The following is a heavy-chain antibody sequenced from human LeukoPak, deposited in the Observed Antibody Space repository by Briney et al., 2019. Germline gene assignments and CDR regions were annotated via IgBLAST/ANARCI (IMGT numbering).Heavy chain of an antibody. CDR2: IYSGGST. Sequence: PGGSLRLSCAASGFTVSSNYMSWVRQAPGKGLEWVSVIYSGGSTYYADSVKGRFTISRDNSKNTLYLQMNSLRAEDTAVYYCARRYGSGIKNYMDVWGKGTTVTISS. CDR3: ARRYGSGIKNYMDV. J-gene: IGHJ6*03. V-gene: IGHV3-53*01. D-gene: IGHD3-10*01. CDR1: GFTVSSNY.